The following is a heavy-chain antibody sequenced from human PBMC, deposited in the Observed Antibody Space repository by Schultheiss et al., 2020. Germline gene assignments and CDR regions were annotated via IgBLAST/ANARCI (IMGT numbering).Heavy chain of an antibody. CDR2: ISSSGDNT. D-gene: IGHD3-22*01. CDR1: GFTFSNYA. Sequence: GGSLRLSCSASGFTFSNYAMRWVRQAPGKGLEHVSGISSSGDNTYDADSVKGRFTISRDNFKNTLYLQMTSLRVEDSAVYYCAKVRTPGENNYEYGLDVWGKGTTVTVAS. V-gene: IGHV3-64D*06. J-gene: IGHJ6*04. CDR3: AKVRTPGENNYEYGLDV.